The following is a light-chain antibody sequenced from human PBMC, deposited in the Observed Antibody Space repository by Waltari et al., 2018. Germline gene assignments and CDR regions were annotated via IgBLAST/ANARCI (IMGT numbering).Light chain of an antibody. CDR2: RNN. Sequence: QSVLTQPPSASGTPGQRVTISCSGSSSNIGSNYVYWYQQLPGTAPKLLIYRNNQRPSGVPDRFPGSKSGTSASLAISGLRSEAEADYYCAAWDDSLSGRVFGGGTKLTVL. V-gene: IGLV1-47*01. J-gene: IGLJ2*01. CDR3: AAWDDSLSGRV. CDR1: SSNIGSNY.